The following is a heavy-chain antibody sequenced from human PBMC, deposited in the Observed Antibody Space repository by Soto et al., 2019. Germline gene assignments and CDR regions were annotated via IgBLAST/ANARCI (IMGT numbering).Heavy chain of an antibody. CDR1: GYAFTSYS. J-gene: IGHJ6*03. CDR2: INAGNGNT. V-gene: IGHV1-3*01. D-gene: IGHD5-12*01. Sequence: GASVKVSCKASGYAFTSYSLHLVSQAPRQRLEWMGWINAGNGNTKYSQKFQGRVTITRDTSASTAYMELSSLRSEDTAVYYCAREQWLRLSDYYYYMDVWGKGTTDTVSS. CDR3: AREQWLRLSDYYYYMDV.